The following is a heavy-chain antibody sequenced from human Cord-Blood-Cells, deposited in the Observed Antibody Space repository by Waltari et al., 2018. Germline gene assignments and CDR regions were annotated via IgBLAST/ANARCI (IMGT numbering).Heavy chain of an antibody. Sequence: QLQLQDSGPGLVEPSETLSLTCTVPGGSFSSRSHYWGWIRQPPGKGLEWIGSIYYSGSTYYNPSLKSRVTISVDTSKNQFSLKLSSVTAADTAVYYCARLHSITMIVVAIWGQGTMVTVSS. V-gene: IGHV4-39*07. J-gene: IGHJ3*02. CDR1: GGSFSSRSHY. CDR2: IYYSGST. D-gene: IGHD3-22*01. CDR3: ARLHSITMIVVAI.